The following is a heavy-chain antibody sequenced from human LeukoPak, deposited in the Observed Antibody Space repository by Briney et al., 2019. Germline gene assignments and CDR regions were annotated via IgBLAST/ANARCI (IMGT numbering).Heavy chain of an antibody. CDR2: ISGSGGSA. J-gene: IGHJ6*02. V-gene: IGHV3-23*01. D-gene: IGHD4-17*01. CDR3: AKDQTATANTHYGMDV. CDR1: GFTFSSYA. Sequence: PGGSLRLSCAASGFTFSSYAMSWVRQAPGKGLEWVPAISGSGGSAYYADSVKGRFTISRDNSKNTLYLQMNSLRAEDTAVYYCAKDQTATANTHYGMDVWGQGTSVTVSS.